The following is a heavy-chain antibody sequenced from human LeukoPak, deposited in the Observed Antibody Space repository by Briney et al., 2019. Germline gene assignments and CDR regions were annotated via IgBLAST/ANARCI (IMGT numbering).Heavy chain of an antibody. CDR1: GGSFSGYY. D-gene: IGHD3-22*01. Sequence: SETLSLTCAVYGGSFSGYYWSWVRQPPGKGLEGIGEINHSGSTNYNPSLKSRVTISVDTSKNQFSLKLSSVTAADTAVYYCAAGLSLRWGYYFDYWGQGTLVTVSS. CDR3: AAGLSLRWGYYFDY. CDR2: INHSGST. J-gene: IGHJ4*02. V-gene: IGHV4-34*01.